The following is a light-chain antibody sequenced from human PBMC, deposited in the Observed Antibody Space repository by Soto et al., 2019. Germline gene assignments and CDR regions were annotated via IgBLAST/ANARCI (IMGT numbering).Light chain of an antibody. CDR2: GAS. CDR1: HGVGNN. CDR3: QQYHQWPVA. V-gene: IGKV3-15*01. J-gene: IGKJ4*01. Sequence: IVITLSPTTLSVSPGERATLSCRASHGVGNNLAWYQQIPGQAPRLLIYGASTRATGVPARFSGSGSATQFTLTISSLQSEDFGFYYCQQYHQWPVAFGGGTKVDIK.